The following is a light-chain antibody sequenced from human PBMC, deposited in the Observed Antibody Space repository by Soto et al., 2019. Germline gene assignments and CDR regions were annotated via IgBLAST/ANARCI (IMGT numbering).Light chain of an antibody. J-gene: IGKJ1*01. V-gene: IGKV3-20*01. CDR3: QQYGSSPRT. Sequence: EIVLTQSPGTLSLSPGERATLSCRASQSVTSSSLAWYQQKPGQAPRLLIYDASNRATGIPDRFSGSGSGTDFTLNISRLEPEDFEVYYCQQYGSSPRTFGQGTKVDIK. CDR1: QSVTSSS. CDR2: DAS.